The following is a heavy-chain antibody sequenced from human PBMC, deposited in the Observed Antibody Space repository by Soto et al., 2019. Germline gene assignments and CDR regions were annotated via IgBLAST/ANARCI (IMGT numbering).Heavy chain of an antibody. V-gene: IGHV4-59*01. J-gene: IGHJ4*02. CDR1: GGSISSYY. Sequence: SETLSLTCTVSGGSISSYYWSWIRQPPGKGLEWIGYIYYSGSTNYNPSLKSRVTISVDTSKNQFSLKLSSVTAADTAVYYCARVVGAIDYWGQGTLVTVSS. D-gene: IGHD1-26*01. CDR3: ARVVGAIDY. CDR2: IYYSGST.